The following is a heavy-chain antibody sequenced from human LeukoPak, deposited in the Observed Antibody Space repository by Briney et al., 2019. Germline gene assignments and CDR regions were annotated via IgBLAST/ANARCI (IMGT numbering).Heavy chain of an antibody. Sequence: GASVKVSCKASGYTFTSFGINWVRQAPGQGLEWMGWISAYNGNTNYAQKLQGRVTMTTDTSTSTAYMELRSLRFDDTAVYYCARDVYYYDSSSYYAFDYWGQGTLVTVSS. CDR2: ISAYNGNT. D-gene: IGHD3-22*01. CDR3: ARDVYYYDSSSYYAFDY. J-gene: IGHJ4*02. CDR1: GYTFTSFG. V-gene: IGHV1-18*01.